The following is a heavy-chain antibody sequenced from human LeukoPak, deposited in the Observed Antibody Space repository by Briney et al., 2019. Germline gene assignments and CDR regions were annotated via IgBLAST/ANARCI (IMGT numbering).Heavy chain of an antibody. CDR3: ARDKDGSADY. Sequence: GGSLRLSCAASGFTFSSYSMNWVRQAPGKGLEWISYISSSSTTIYYADSLKGRFTISRDNGKNSLYLQMNSLRDEDTAVYYCARDKDGSADYWGQGTLVTVSS. D-gene: IGHD3-10*01. CDR2: ISSSSTTI. J-gene: IGHJ4*02. V-gene: IGHV3-48*02. CDR1: GFTFSSYS.